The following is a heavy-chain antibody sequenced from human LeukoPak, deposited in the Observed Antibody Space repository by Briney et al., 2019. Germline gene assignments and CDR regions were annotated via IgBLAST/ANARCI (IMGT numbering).Heavy chain of an antibody. D-gene: IGHD3-22*01. V-gene: IGHV4-4*07. Sequence: PSETLSLTCTVSGGSISSYYWSWIRQPAGKGLEWIGRIYTSGSTNYNPSLKSRVTMSVDTSKNQFSLKLSSVTAADTAVYYCARVGYYYDSSGYLPGAFDIWGQGTMVTVSS. CDR1: GGSISSYY. CDR3: ARVGYYYDSSGYLPGAFDI. J-gene: IGHJ3*02. CDR2: IYTSGST.